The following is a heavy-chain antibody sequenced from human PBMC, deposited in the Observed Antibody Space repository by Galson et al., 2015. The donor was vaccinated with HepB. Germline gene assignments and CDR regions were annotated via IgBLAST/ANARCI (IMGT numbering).Heavy chain of an antibody. V-gene: IGHV1-8*01. CDR1: GYTFTSYD. D-gene: IGHD6-13*01. J-gene: IGHJ6*03. Sequence: SVKVSCKASGYTFTSYDINWVRQATGQGLEWMGWMNPNSGNTGYAQKFQGRVTMTRNTSISTAYMELSSLRSEDTAVYYCARGVSRGRIAAAGRPYYYYYMDVWGKGTTVTVSS. CDR2: MNPNSGNT. CDR3: ARGVSRGRIAAAGRPYYYYYMDV.